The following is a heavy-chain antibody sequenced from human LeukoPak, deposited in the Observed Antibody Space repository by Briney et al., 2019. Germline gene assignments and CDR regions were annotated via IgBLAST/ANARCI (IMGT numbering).Heavy chain of an antibody. CDR1: GLTVSINY. Sequence: PGGSLRLSCAASGLTVSINYMSWVRQAPGKGLEYISVIYSGGGTFYSGSVRGRFTISRDDSKNTLYLQMNSLRADDTAVYYCAKDSKGPAFWGQGTLVIVSS. V-gene: IGHV3-53*01. CDR3: AKDSKGPAF. D-gene: IGHD2-15*01. J-gene: IGHJ4*02. CDR2: IYSGGGT.